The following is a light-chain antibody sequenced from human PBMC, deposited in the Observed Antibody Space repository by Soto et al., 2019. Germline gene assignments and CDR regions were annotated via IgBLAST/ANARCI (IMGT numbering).Light chain of an antibody. J-gene: IGKJ3*01. CDR2: DTS. CDR3: QQANSFPFT. CDR1: QGIDTW. Sequence: DIRMTQSPSSVSASVGDRVTITCRASQGIDTWLAWFQQKPGEAPRLLVYDTSSLQSGVPSRFSGSRSGTLFTLTISSLQPEDFATYFCQQANSFPFTFGPGTKVDIK. V-gene: IGKV1D-12*01.